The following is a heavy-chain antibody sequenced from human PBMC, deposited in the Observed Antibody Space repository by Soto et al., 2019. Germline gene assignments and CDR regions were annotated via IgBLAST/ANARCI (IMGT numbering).Heavy chain of an antibody. CDR2: ISGSGGRT. D-gene: IGHD3-22*01. V-gene: IGHV3-23*01. CDR1: GFAFSSHA. CDR3: AKGRYSYNSSGHDY. J-gene: IGHJ4*02. Sequence: EVQLLESGGGLVQPGGSLRLSCAASGFAFSSHAMNWVRQAPGKGLEWVSGISGSGGRTYYADSVKGRFTISRDNSKNTLDLQMNSLRDEDTAVYYCAKGRYSYNSSGHDYWGLGTLVTVSS.